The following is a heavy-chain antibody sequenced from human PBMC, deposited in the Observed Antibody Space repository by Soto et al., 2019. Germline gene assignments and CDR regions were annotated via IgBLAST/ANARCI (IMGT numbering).Heavy chain of an antibody. CDR2: IWYYVSNK. J-gene: IGHJ4*02. CDR3: ARAGYSSGRYGFSFEY. D-gene: IGHD6-19*01. CDR1: GFTFSSYG. V-gene: IGHV3-33*01. Sequence: PGGSLRLSCAASGFTFSSYGMHWVRQAPGKGLEWVAVIWYYVSNKYYADSVKGRFTISRDNSKNTLYLQMNSLRAEDTAVYYCARAGYSSGRYGFSFEYWGQGTMVTVSA.